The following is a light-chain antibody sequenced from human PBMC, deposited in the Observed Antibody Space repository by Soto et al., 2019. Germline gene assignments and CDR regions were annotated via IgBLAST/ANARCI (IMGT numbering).Light chain of an antibody. V-gene: IGKV3-15*01. CDR2: GAS. CDR3: QHYNDWGT. CDR1: QSVNSN. Sequence: EIVMTQSPATLSVSPGERATLSCRASQSVNSNLAWYQQKPGQAPRHLIYGASTRATGIPARFSGSGFGTEFTLTISSLQSEDFVTYYCQHYNDWGTFGQGTKLEIK. J-gene: IGKJ2*01.